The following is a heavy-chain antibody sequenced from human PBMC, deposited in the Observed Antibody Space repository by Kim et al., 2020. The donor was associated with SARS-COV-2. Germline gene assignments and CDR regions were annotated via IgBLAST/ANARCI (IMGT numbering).Heavy chain of an antibody. J-gene: IGHJ4*02. CDR3: AKDQVGTTTVTTNLDY. CDR1: GFTFSSYA. V-gene: IGHV3-23*01. Sequence: GGSLRLSCAASGFTFSSYAMSWVRQAPGKGLEWVSAISGSGGSTYYADSVKGRFTISRDNSKNTLYLQMNSLRAEDTAVYYCAKDQVGTTTVTTNLDYWGQGTLVTVSS. CDR2: ISGSGGST. D-gene: IGHD4-17*01.